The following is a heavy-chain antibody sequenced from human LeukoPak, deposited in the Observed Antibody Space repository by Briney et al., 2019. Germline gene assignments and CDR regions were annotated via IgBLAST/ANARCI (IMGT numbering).Heavy chain of an antibody. Sequence: GGSLRLSCAASGFTFSSYSMNWVRQAPGKGLEWVSYISSSSSTIYYADSVKGRFTISRDNSKNTLYLQMNSLRAEDTAVYYCAKTSQYYDILTGYFDYFDYWGQGTLVTVSS. CDR3: AKTSQYYDILTGYFDYFDY. V-gene: IGHV3-48*01. J-gene: IGHJ4*02. CDR1: GFTFSSYS. D-gene: IGHD3-9*01. CDR2: ISSSSSTI.